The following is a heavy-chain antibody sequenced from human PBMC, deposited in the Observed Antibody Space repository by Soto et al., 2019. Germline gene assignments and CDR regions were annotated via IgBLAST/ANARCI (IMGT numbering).Heavy chain of an antibody. CDR3: AVEASFGKAAVV. CDR1: GDTFKNCV. Sequence: QVQVVQSGVEVRRPGSSVKVSCKASGDTFKNCVISWVRQAPGQGLLWMGGIIPLFGTTDFAQRFQGRLRITTDESTTSAYTELSRLRSEDTATYYWAVEASFGKAAVVWGQGNTVIVSS. J-gene: IGHJ6*02. V-gene: IGHV1-69*01. D-gene: IGHD6-13*01. CDR2: IIPLFGTT.